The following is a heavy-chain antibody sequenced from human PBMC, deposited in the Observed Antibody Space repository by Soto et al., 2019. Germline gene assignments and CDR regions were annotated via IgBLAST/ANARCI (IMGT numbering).Heavy chain of an antibody. Sequence: QVQLQQWGAGLLKPSETLSLTCAVYGGSFSGYYWSWIRQPPGKGLEWIGEINHSGSTNYNPSLKSRVTISVDTSKNQFALKLSSVTAADTAVYYCAGGRDFWNPAHSMDVWGQGTTVTVSS. J-gene: IGHJ6*02. V-gene: IGHV4-34*01. D-gene: IGHD3-3*01. CDR2: INHSGST. CDR3: AGGRDFWNPAHSMDV. CDR1: GGSFSGYY.